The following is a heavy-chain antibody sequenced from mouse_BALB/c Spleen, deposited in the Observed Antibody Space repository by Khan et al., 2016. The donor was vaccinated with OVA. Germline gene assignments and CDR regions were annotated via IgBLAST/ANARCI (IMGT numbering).Heavy chain of an antibody. Sequence: QIQLVQSGPELKKPGETVKISCKASGYTFTNYGMNWVKQAPGKGLKWMGWINTYTGEPTYADDFKGRFAFSLETSASTAYLQINNLKDEDTATYCCASNGNYWYFDVWGAGTTVTVSS. CDR1: GYTFTNYG. J-gene: IGHJ1*01. V-gene: IGHV9-3-1*01. CDR3: ASNGNYWYFDV. CDR2: INTYTGEP. D-gene: IGHD2-1*01.